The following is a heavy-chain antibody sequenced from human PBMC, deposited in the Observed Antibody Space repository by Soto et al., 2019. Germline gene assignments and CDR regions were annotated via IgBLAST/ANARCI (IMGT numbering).Heavy chain of an antibody. CDR1: GYSFTSYW. CDR3: ARVDRGSSLFYYYYGVDV. J-gene: IGHJ6*02. D-gene: IGHD6-6*01. CDR2: IYPGDSDT. V-gene: IGHV5-51*01. Sequence: PGESLKISCKGSGYSFTSYWIGWVRQMPGKGLEWMGIIYPGDSDTRYSPSFQGQVTISADKSISTAYLQMDSLRAEDTAVYYCARVDRGSSLFYYYYGVDVWGQGTTVTVSS.